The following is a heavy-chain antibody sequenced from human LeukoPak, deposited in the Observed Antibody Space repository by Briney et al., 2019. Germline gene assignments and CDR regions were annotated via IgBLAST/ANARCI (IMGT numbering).Heavy chain of an antibody. J-gene: IGHJ4*02. CDR2: LSGSGDST. D-gene: IGHD2-2*01. V-gene: IGHV3-23*01. CDR3: AKEVWSAMYYFDF. CDR1: GFTLDDYA. Sequence: GGSLRLSCVASGFTLDDYALHWVRQAPGKGLEWVSTLSGSGDSTYYADSVKGRFTISRDNSKNTLFLQMNSMRAEDTAVYYCAKEVWSAMYYFDFWGQGTLVTVSS.